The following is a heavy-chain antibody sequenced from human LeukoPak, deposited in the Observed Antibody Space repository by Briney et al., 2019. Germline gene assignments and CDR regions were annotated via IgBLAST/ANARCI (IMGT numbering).Heavy chain of an antibody. CDR2: INSDGSST. Sequence: GGSLRLSCAASGFTFSSYWMHWVRQAPGKGLVWVSRINSDGSSTIYADSVKGRFTISRDNAKDTLYLQMNSLRAEDTAVYYCARVYDYVWGSYRYDWFDPWGQGTLVTVSS. J-gene: IGHJ5*02. CDR1: GFTFSSYW. CDR3: ARVYDYVWGSYRYDWFDP. D-gene: IGHD3-16*02. V-gene: IGHV3-74*01.